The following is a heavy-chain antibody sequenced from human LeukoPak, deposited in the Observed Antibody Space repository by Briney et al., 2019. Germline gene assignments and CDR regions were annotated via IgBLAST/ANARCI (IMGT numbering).Heavy chain of an antibody. D-gene: IGHD5-18*01. Sequence: PGRSLRLSCAASGFTFSSYGMHWVRQAPGMGLEWVAVIWYDGSNKYYADSVKGRFTISRDNSKNTLYLQMNSLRAEDTAVYYCAMWIQVWKFDYWGQGTLVTVSS. V-gene: IGHV3-33*01. CDR3: AMWIQVWKFDY. CDR2: IWYDGSNK. CDR1: GFTFSSYG. J-gene: IGHJ4*02.